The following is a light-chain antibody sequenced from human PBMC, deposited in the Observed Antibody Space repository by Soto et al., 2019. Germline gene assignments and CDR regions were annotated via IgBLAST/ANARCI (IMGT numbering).Light chain of an antibody. J-gene: IGKJ1*01. CDR1: QTVSNNY. CDR3: HQYGNSGT. Sequence: ELVFTQPSVTLSLSPGARATLSCRASQTVSNNYVAWHQQKPGHAPRLLIYGASSRATGIPDRFSGSGSGKEFPLTIDRLEPEDFAVYYCHQYGNSGTFGQGTKVDIK. V-gene: IGKV3-20*01. CDR2: GAS.